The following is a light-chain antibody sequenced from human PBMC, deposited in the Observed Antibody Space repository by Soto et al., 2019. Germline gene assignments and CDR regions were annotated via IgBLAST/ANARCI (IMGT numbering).Light chain of an antibody. CDR3: QQYKSYPMYT. CDR1: QSINHW. V-gene: IGKV1-5*01. J-gene: IGKJ2*01. Sequence: DIQMTQSPSTLSASVGDRVTITCRASQSINHWLAWYQQKAGKAPKLLIYEASSLESGVPSRFSGSGSGTEFTLTISSLQPDDFATYCCQQYKSYPMYTFGQGTKVEIK. CDR2: EAS.